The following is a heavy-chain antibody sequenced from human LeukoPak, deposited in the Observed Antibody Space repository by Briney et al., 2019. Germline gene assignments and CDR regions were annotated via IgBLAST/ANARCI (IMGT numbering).Heavy chain of an antibody. J-gene: IGHJ4*02. CDR1: GFTFSNAW. Sequence: GGSLRLSCAASGFTFSNAWMSWVRQAPGKGLEWVSGISGSGVGTYYADSVKGRFTISRDNSKNMLYLQMNSLRAEDTAVYYCAKGVDIVVIVSALDYWGQGTLVTVSS. V-gene: IGHV3-23*01. CDR2: ISGSGVGT. CDR3: AKGVDIVVIVSALDY. D-gene: IGHD2-15*01.